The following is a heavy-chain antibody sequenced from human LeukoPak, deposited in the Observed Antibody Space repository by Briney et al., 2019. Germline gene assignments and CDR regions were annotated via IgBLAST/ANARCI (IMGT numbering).Heavy chain of an antibody. J-gene: IGHJ5*02. CDR1: GFTFSPHY. V-gene: IGHV3-72*01. D-gene: IGHD2-2*01. CDR3: ARDGCSSTSCDGGWFDP. CDR2: IRNKANGYTT. Sequence: GGSLRLSCAASGFTFSPHYMDWVRQSPGQGLEWVGLIRNKANGYTTIYAASVKGRFTISRDNSKNTLYLQMNSLRAEDTAVYYCARDGCSSTSCDGGWFDPWGQGTLVTVSS.